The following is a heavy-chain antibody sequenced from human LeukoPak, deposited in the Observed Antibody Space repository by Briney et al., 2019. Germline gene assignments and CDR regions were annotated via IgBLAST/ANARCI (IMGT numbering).Heavy chain of an antibody. CDR1: GYTFTGYY. V-gene: IGHV1-2*06. CDR3: ATCQGAYYYEPFDY. D-gene: IGHD3-22*01. CDR2: INPNSGGT. Sequence: VASVKVSCKASGYTFTGYYMHWVRQAPGQGLEWMGRINPNSGGTNYAQKFQGRVTMTRDTSISTAYMELSRLRSDDTAVYYCATCQGAYYYEPFDYWGQGTLVTVSS. J-gene: IGHJ4*02.